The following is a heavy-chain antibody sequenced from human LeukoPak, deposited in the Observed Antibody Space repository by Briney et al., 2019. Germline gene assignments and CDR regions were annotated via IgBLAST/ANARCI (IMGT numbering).Heavy chain of an antibody. V-gene: IGHV1-18*01. J-gene: IGHJ3*02. Sequence: ASVKVSCKASGYTFTGYGISWVRQAPGQGLEWMGWISAYNGNTNYAQKLQGRVTMTTDTSTITAYMELRSLRSDDTAVYYCARGHYGSGSYPSDAFDIWGQGTMVTVSS. CDR2: ISAYNGNT. CDR1: GYTFTGYG. CDR3: ARGHYGSGSYPSDAFDI. D-gene: IGHD3-10*01.